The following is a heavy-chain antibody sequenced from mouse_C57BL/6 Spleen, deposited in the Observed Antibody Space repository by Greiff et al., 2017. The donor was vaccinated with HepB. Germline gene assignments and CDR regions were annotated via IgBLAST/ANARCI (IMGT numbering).Heavy chain of an antibody. Sequence: VQLKQPGAELVRPGSSVKLSCKASGYTFTSYWMDWVKQRPGQGLEWIGNIYPSDSETHYNQKFKDKATLTVDKSSSTAYMQLSSLTSEDSAVYYCARRPDWYFDVWGTGTTVTVSS. CDR3: ARRPDWYFDV. J-gene: IGHJ1*03. CDR2: IYPSDSET. V-gene: IGHV1-61*01. CDR1: GYTFTSYW.